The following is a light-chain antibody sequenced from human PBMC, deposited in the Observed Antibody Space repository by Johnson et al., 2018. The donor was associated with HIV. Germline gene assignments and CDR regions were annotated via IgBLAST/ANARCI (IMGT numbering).Light chain of an antibody. J-gene: IGLJ1*01. CDR2: DNN. V-gene: IGLV1-51*01. CDR3: GTWVSSLRVGF. CDR1: SSNIVNNY. Sequence: SVLTQPPSVSAAPGQKVTISCSGGSSNIVNNYVSWYQQFPGTAPKLLIYDNNKRPSGIPDRFSGSRSGTSATLGITGLQTGDEADYYCGTWVSSLRVGFFGTGRTVTVL.